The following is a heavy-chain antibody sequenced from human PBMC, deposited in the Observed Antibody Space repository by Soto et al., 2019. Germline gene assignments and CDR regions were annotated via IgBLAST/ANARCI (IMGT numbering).Heavy chain of an antibody. J-gene: IGHJ4*02. CDR3: VRGKTSGYDFYCFDY. D-gene: IGHD5-12*01. Sequence: ASVKVSCKASGYTLSNYAMHWVRQAPGQRLEWMGWINAGNGDIKYSQNFQGRVTIARDTSANTVYMELSSLTSEDTAVYFCVRGKTSGYDFYCFDYWGQGTLVTVSS. V-gene: IGHV1-3*01. CDR1: GYTLSNYA. CDR2: INAGNGDI.